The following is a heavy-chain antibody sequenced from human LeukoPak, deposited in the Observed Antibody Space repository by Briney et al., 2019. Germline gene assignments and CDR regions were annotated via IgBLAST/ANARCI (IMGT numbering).Heavy chain of an antibody. CDR2: INPSGGST. D-gene: IGHD3-22*01. CDR3: ARDSSGYYRTLDY. CDR1: GYTFTSYY. J-gene: IGHJ4*02. V-gene: IGHV1-46*01. Sequence: ASVKVSXKASGYTFTSYYMHWVRQAPGQGLEWMGIINPSGGSTSYAQKFQGRVTMTRDTSTSTVYMELSSLRPEDTAVYHCARDSSGYYRTLDYWGQGTLVTVSS.